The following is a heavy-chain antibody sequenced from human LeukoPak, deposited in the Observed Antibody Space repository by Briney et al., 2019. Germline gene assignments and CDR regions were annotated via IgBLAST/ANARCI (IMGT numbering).Heavy chain of an antibody. CDR1: GGSISSGSYY. CDR3: ARVTVGPGSYYYYYYMDV. Sequence: SETLSLTCTVSGGSISSGSYYWSWIRQPAGKGLEWIGRIYTSGSTNYNPSLKSRVTISVDTSKNQFSLKLSSVTAADTAVYYCARVTVGPGSYYYYYYMDVWGKGTTVTVSS. V-gene: IGHV4-61*02. D-gene: IGHD3-10*01. CDR2: IYTSGST. J-gene: IGHJ6*03.